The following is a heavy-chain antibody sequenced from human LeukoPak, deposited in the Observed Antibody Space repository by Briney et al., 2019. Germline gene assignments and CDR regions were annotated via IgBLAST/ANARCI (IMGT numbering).Heavy chain of an antibody. CDR3: ARYNEESYYYMDV. V-gene: IGHV5-51*01. Sequence: PGESLKISCKGSGYSFTSYWIGWVRQMPGKGVEWMGIIYPGDSNTRYSPSFQGQVTITTDKSNSTAYLQWSTLKASDTAMYYGARYNEESYYYMDVWGKGTTVTVSS. D-gene: IGHD1-14*01. CDR2: IYPGDSNT. CDR1: GYSFTSYW. J-gene: IGHJ6*03.